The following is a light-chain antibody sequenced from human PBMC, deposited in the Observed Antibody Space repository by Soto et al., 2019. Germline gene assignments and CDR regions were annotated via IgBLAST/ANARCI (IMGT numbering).Light chain of an antibody. V-gene: IGKV1-5*01. CDR2: DAS. CDR1: QIISSW. Sequence: DIQMTQSPSTLASVGDRVTITCRASQIISSWLAWYQQKPGKAPKLLIYDASSLESGVPSRFSGSGSGTEFTLTISSLQPDDFATYYCQQYTSYPWTFGQGTKVEIK. CDR3: QQYTSYPWT. J-gene: IGKJ1*01.